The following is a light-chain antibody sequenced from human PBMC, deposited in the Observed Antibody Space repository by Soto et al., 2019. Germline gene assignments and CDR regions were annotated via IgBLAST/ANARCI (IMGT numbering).Light chain of an antibody. J-gene: IGKJ2*01. V-gene: IGKV1-5*01. Sequence: DIQMTQSPSTLSASVGDRVTITCRADQSITRWLAWFQQNPGKAPSLLIYDATNLQPGVPSRFSGSGSGTELTLTIRSLQPPDFSTCYCQQSNGYSHSFGQGTRVAI. CDR2: DAT. CDR1: QSITRW. CDR3: QQSNGYSHS.